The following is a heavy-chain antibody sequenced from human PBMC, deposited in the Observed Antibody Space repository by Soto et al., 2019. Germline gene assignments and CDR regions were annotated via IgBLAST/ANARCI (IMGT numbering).Heavy chain of an antibody. CDR3: ATDLRPITGTTHQFDY. Sequence: ASVKVSCKASGYTFTSYGISWVRQAPGQGLEWMGGFDPEDGETIYAQKFQGRVTMTEDTSTDTAYMELSSLRSEDTAVYYCATDLRPITGTTHQFDYWGQGTLVTVSS. CDR2: FDPEDGET. V-gene: IGHV1-24*01. CDR1: GYTFTSYG. J-gene: IGHJ4*02. D-gene: IGHD1-20*01.